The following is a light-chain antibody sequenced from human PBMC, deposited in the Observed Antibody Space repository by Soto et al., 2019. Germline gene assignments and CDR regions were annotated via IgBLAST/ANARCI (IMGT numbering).Light chain of an antibody. V-gene: IGKV3-15*01. CDR2: GAS. J-gene: IGKJ1*01. CDR3: QQYNDWPTWT. CDR1: QSIGSK. Sequence: EIVMTQSPATLSVSPGERATLSCRASQSIGSKLGWYQQKPGQAPRLLIYGASTRATGIPARFSGSGSGTEFTLIISRLQSEDSAVYYCQQYNDWPTWTFGQGTKLEIK.